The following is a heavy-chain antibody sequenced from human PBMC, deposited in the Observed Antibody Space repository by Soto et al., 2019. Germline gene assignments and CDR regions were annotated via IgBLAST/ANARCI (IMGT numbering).Heavy chain of an antibody. J-gene: IGHJ6*02. V-gene: IGHV4-39*01. Sequence: PSETLSLTCTVSGGSISSSGYYWGWIRQPPGKGLEWIGSIYYSGSTYYNPSLKSRVTISVDTSKNQFSLKLSSVTAADTAVYYCASLRYCSSTSCSTGSYYYYGMDVWGQGTTVT. CDR1: GGSISSSGYY. CDR2: IYYSGST. CDR3: ASLRYCSSTSCSTGSYYYYGMDV. D-gene: IGHD2-2*01.